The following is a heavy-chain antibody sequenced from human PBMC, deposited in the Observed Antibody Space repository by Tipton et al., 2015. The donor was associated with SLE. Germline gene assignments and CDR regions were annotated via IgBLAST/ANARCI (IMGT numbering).Heavy chain of an antibody. CDR1: GYTFTSYY. V-gene: IGHV1-46*01. J-gene: IGHJ5*02. Sequence: QLVQSGAEVKKPGASVKVSCKASGYTFTSYYMHWVRQGPGQGLEWMGIINPSGGSTSYAQKFQGIVTMTRETSTSTVYMELSSLRSEDTAVYYCARPNCSSTSYYRGWLDPWGQGTLVTVSS. CDR3: ARPNCSSTSYYRGWLDP. CDR2: INPSGGST. D-gene: IGHD2-2*02.